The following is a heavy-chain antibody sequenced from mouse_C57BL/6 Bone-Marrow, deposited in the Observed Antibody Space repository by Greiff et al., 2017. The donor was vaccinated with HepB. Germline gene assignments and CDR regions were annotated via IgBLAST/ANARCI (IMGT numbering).Heavy chain of an antibody. J-gene: IGHJ4*01. CDR2: ISDGGSYT. D-gene: IGHD1-1*01. V-gene: IGHV5-4*01. Sequence: EVKLMESGGGLVKPGGSLKLSCAASGFTFSSYAMSWVRQTPEKRLEWVATISDGGSYTYYPDNVKGRFTISRDNAKNNLYLQMSHLKSEDTAMYYCARDTVFPYGSRAMDYWGQGTSVTVSS. CDR3: ARDTVFPYGSRAMDY. CDR1: GFTFSSYA.